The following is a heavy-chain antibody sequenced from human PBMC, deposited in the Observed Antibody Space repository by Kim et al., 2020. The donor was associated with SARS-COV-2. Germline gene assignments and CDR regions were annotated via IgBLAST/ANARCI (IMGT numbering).Heavy chain of an antibody. CDR2: IYYSGST. Sequence: SETLSLTCTVSGDSITNNGYYWSWLRQHPGEGLEYIGYIYYSGSTYYNPSLKDRVTISVDTSKNQFSLKINSVTAADTAVYYCAGRSGSYANDYWGQGTL. J-gene: IGHJ4*02. V-gene: IGHV4-31*03. D-gene: IGHD1-26*01. CDR1: GDSITNNGYY. CDR3: AGRSGSYANDY.